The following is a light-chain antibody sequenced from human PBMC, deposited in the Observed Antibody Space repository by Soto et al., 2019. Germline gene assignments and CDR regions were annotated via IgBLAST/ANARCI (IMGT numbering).Light chain of an antibody. CDR2: DVS. Sequence: QSVLTQPASVSGSPGQSITISCTGTSSDIGGYNYVSWFQQHPGKAPKLMISDVSNRPSGVSNRFSGSKSGNTASLTISGLQAEDEADYYSSSYTSGSTFYVFGTGTKLTVL. J-gene: IGLJ1*01. CDR3: SSYTSGSTFYV. CDR1: SSDIGGYNY. V-gene: IGLV2-14*01.